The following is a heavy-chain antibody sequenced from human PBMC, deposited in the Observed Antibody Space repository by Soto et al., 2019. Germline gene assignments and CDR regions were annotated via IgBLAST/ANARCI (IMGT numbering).Heavy chain of an antibody. J-gene: IGHJ4*02. CDR1: GYSFTSYC. D-gene: IGHD1-1*01. CDR3: ARRVAGNRYYCDY. CDR2: IYPGDSDT. V-gene: IGHV5-51*01. Sequence: EVQLVQSGAEVKKPGESLKISCKGSGYSFTSYCIGWVRQMSVKGLDLMGIIYPGDSDTRYSPSFQGQATISAYKSISTAYLQCSSLKASYTDMSYCARRVAGNRYYCDYWGQGTLVNVSS.